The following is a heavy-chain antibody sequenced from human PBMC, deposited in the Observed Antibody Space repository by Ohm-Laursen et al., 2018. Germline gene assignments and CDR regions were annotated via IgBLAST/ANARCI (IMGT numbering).Heavy chain of an antibody. J-gene: IGHJ4*02. Sequence: TLSLTWAVSGASISYYYWSWIRQPAGKGLEWIGYIYYSGSTNYNPSLKSRVTISVDTSKNQFSLKLSSVTAADTAVYYCAKEQSRYCSGGNCFEYFDYWGQGTLVTVSS. CDR3: AKEQSRYCSGGNCFEYFDY. D-gene: IGHD2-15*01. V-gene: IGHV4-59*01. CDR1: GASISYYY. CDR2: IYYSGST.